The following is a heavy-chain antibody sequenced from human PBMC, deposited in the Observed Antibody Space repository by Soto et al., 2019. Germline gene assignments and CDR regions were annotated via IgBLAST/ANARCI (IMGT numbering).Heavy chain of an antibody. D-gene: IGHD6-13*01. Sequence: XSLKITCKGSGYSFTSYWIRWVPQMPGKGLEWMGRIDPSDSYTNYSPSFQGHVTISADKSISTAYLQWSSLKASDTAMYYCARLQAAAGDNDLTFDYWGQGTLVTVSS. V-gene: IGHV5-10-1*01. CDR1: GYSFTSYW. CDR3: ARLQAAAGDNDLTFDY. CDR2: IDPSDSYT. J-gene: IGHJ4*02.